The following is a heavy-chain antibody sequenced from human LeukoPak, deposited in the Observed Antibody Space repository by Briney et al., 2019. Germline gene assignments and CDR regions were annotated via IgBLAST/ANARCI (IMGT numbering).Heavy chain of an antibody. V-gene: IGHV3-30-3*01. Sequence: GGSLRLSCAASGITFNNYAMTWVRQAPGKGLEWVAVISYDGSNKYYADSVKGRLTISRDNSKNTLYLQMNSLRAEDTAVYYCARDVIAAAGTHYYYYGMDVWGQGTTVTVSS. J-gene: IGHJ6*02. CDR2: ISYDGSNK. CDR1: GITFNNYA. D-gene: IGHD6-13*01. CDR3: ARDVIAAAGTHYYYYGMDV.